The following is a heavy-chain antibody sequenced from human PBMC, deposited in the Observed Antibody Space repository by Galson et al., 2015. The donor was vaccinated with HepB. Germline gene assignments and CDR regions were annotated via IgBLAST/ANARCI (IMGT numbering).Heavy chain of an antibody. Sequence: SVKVSCKASGYTFTSYAMHWVRQAPGQRLEWMGWINAGNGNTKYSQKFQGRVTITRDTSASTAYMELSSLRSEDTAVYYCARAHRITTVGAFDIWGQGTMVTVSS. CDR1: GYTFTSYA. CDR3: ARAHRITTVGAFDI. CDR2: INAGNGNT. V-gene: IGHV1-3*01. D-gene: IGHD3-10*01. J-gene: IGHJ3*02.